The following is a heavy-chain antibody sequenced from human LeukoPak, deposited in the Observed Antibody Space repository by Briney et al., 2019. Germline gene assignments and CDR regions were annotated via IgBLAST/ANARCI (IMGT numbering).Heavy chain of an antibody. CDR3: ARDRGTYYYDTSSHYDAFDI. V-gene: IGHV3-7*01. Sequence: GGSLRLSCAASGFTFSSYVMHWVRQAPGKGLEWVANIKQDGSEKYYVDSVKGRFTISRDNAKNSLYLQMNSLRAEDTAVYYCARDRGTYYYDTSSHYDAFDIWGQGTMVTVSS. J-gene: IGHJ3*02. CDR2: IKQDGSEK. CDR1: GFTFSSYV. D-gene: IGHD3-22*01.